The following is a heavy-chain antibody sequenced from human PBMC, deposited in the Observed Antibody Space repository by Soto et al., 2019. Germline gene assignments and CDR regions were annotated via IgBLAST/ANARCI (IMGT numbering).Heavy chain of an antibody. J-gene: IGHJ6*02. Sequence: SVKVSCKASGGTFSSYAISWVRQAPGQGLEWMGGIIPIFGTANYAQKFQGRVTITADESTSTAYMELSSLRSEDTAVYYCAASPYYYYVMDVCGQGSSVTVSS. CDR1: GGTFSSYA. CDR2: IIPIFGTA. CDR3: AASPYYYYVMDV. D-gene: IGHD2-2*01. V-gene: IGHV1-69*13.